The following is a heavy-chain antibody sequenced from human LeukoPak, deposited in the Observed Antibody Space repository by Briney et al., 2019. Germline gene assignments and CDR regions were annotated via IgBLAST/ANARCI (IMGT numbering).Heavy chain of an antibody. V-gene: IGHV4-59*01. D-gene: IGHD5-12*01. J-gene: IGHJ4*02. Sequence: KASETLSLTCTVSGGSISTYYWSWIRQPPGKGLEWIGYIYHSGSTNYNPSLKSRVTISVGTSQNQFSLNLSSVTAADTAIYYCARDGYSGSDALWGQGTLVTVSS. CDR1: GGSISTYY. CDR3: ARDGYSGSDAL. CDR2: IYHSGST.